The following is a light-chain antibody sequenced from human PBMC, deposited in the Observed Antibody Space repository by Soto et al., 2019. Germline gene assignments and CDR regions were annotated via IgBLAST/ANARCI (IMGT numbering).Light chain of an antibody. V-gene: IGKV3-15*01. Sequence: EIVMTQSPATLSVSPGERATLSCRASQSVSSRLAWYQQKPGQAPRLLIYGASTRATGIPARFSGCGSGTNFTLTISSLQSDDFAISYCQQDYTWSLFGPGTKVDIK. J-gene: IGKJ3*01. CDR3: QQDYTWSL. CDR2: GAS. CDR1: QSVSSR.